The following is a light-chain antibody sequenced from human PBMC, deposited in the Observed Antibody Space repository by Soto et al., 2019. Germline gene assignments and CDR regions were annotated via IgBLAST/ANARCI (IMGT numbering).Light chain of an antibody. J-gene: IGLJ2*01. Sequence: QSVLTQPPSASGAPGQRVTISCSGTTFNIGSNSVSWYQQLPGTAPKVLIYSSHQRPSGVPDRFSGSKSGTSASLAISGLQSEDEADYYCATWDESLNGDVVFGGGTKLTVL. CDR1: TFNIGSNS. V-gene: IGLV1-44*01. CDR3: ATWDESLNGDVV. CDR2: SSH.